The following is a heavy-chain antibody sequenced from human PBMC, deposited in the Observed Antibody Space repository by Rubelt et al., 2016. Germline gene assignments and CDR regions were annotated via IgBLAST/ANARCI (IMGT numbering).Heavy chain of an antibody. CDR2: ISYSGST. D-gene: IGHD3-22*01. V-gene: IGHV4-59*12. Sequence: QVQLQESGPGLVKPSETLSLTCTVSGVSISSYYWSWIRQPPGKGLEWIGFISYSGSTNYNPYLKRRVTISLDKSNNKFSIKRTSVTAAGTAVYYCEREIPLDSSGPLGDYWGQGTLVTVSS. CDR3: EREIPLDSSGPLGDY. CDR1: GVSISSYY. J-gene: IGHJ4*02.